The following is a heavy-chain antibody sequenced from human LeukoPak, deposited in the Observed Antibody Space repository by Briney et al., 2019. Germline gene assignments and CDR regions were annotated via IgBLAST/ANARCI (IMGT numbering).Heavy chain of an antibody. D-gene: IGHD3-22*01. CDR2: IKQDGSEK. CDR3: ARDGYDSSGYYPSDDAFDI. V-gene: IGHV3-7*04. J-gene: IGHJ3*02. CDR1: GFIFSSYW. Sequence: GGSLRLSCAASGFIFSSYWMSWVRQAPGKGLEWVANIKQDGSEKYYVDSVKGRFTISRDNAKNSLYLQMNSLRAEDTAVYYCARDGYDSSGYYPSDDAFDIWGQGTMVTVSS.